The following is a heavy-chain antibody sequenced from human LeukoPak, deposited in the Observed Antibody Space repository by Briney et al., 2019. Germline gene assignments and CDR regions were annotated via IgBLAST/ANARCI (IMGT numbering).Heavy chain of an antibody. J-gene: IGHJ3*02. Sequence: GGSLRLSCAASGFTFSSYAMSWVRQAPGKGLEWVSAISGSGGSTYYADSVKGRFTISRDNSKNTLYLQMNSLRAEDTAVCYCAKEAAMVTAWGEAFDIWGQGTMVTVSS. CDR1: GFTFSSYA. CDR3: AKEAAMVTAWGEAFDI. CDR2: ISGSGGST. V-gene: IGHV3-23*01. D-gene: IGHD5-18*01.